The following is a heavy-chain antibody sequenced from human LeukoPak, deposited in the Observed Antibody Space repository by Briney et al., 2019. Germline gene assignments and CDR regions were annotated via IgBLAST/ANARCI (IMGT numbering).Heavy chain of an antibody. J-gene: IGHJ6*02. V-gene: IGHV4-34*01. CDR2: INHSGST. CDR3: ALASRSNYYYYGMDV. CDR1: GGSFSGYY. Sequence: SETLSLTCAVYGGSFSGYYWSWIRQPPGKGLEWIGEINHSGSTNYIPSLKSRVTISVDTSKNQFSLKLSSVTAADTAVYYCALASRSNYYYYGMDVRGQGTTVTVSS.